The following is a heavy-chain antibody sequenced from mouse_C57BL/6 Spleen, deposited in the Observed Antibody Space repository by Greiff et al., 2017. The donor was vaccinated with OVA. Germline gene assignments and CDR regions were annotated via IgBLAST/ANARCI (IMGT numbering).Heavy chain of an antibody. Sequence: QVQLQQPGAELVKPGASVKLSCKASGYTFTSYWMQWVKQRPGQGLEWIGEIDPSDSYTNYNQQFKGQATLTVDTSSSTAYMRLSSLTSEDSAVYYCAKGGSYEYGNFDYWGQGTTLTVAS. CDR2: IDPSDSYT. CDR1: GYTFTSYW. J-gene: IGHJ2*01. CDR3: AKGGSYEYGNFDY. D-gene: IGHD2-4*01. V-gene: IGHV1-50*01.